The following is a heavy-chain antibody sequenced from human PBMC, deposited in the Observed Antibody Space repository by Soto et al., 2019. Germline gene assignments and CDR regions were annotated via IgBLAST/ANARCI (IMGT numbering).Heavy chain of an antibody. CDR3: ARDSRVNYYGSGRSFYYFDY. CDR1: GYTFTSYG. CDR2: ISAYNGNT. Sequence: ASVKVSCKASGYTFTSYGISWVRQAPGQGLEWMGWISAYNGNTNYAQKFQGWVTMTRDTSINTAYMELSRLTFDDTAVYYRARDSRVNYYGSGRSFYYFDYWGQGTLVTVSS. V-gene: IGHV1-18*01. J-gene: IGHJ4*02. D-gene: IGHD3-10*01.